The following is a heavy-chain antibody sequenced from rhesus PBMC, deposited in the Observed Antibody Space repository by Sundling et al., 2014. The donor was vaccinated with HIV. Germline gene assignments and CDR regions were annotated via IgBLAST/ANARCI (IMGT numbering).Heavy chain of an antibody. Sequence: QVQLVQSGAEVKKPGASVKLSCKASGYTFTSYSLNWVRQAPGQGLEWMGWINPSNGYTGNAQRFQDRVTMTRDTSTTTAYMELSSLRSEDTAVYYCARGRRYCSGGVCYAAYYALDSWGQGVVVTVSS. J-gene: IGHJ6*01. D-gene: IGHD2-8*01. CDR2: INPSNGYT. V-gene: IGHV1-200*01. CDR1: GYTFTSYS. CDR3: ARGRRYCSGGVCYAAYYALDS.